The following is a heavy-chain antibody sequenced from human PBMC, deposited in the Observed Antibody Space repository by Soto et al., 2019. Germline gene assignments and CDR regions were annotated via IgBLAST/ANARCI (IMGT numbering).Heavy chain of an antibody. CDR2: ISYDGSNK. CDR1: RFTFSNYG. J-gene: IGHJ4*02. D-gene: IGHD3-10*02. Sequence: GGSLRLSCAASRFTFSNYGMHWVRQTPGKGLEWVAVISYDGSNKYYADSVKGRFTISRDNSKNTLYLQMNSLRAEDTAVYYCDYVGYFDPWGQGILVTVSS. V-gene: IGHV3-30*03. CDR3: DYVGYFDP.